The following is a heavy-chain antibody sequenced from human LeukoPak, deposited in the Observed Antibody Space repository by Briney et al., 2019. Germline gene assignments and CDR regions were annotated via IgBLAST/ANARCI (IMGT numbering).Heavy chain of an antibody. CDR2: IYYSGNT. J-gene: IGHJ4*02. CDR1: GGSITSNTGAGSG. V-gene: IGHV4-61*08. Sequence: SQTLSLTCTVSGGSITSNTGAGSGWSWIRQTPGKGLEWIGYIYYSGNTKYNPSLESRVTISVDTSKNQFSLKLSSVTAADTAVYYCAREVEYGDQYYFDYWGQGTLVTVSS. D-gene: IGHD4-17*01. CDR3: AREVEYGDQYYFDY.